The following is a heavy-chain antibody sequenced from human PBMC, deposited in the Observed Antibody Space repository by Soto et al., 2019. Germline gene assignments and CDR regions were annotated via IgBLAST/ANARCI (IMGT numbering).Heavy chain of an antibody. CDR1: GGSISSGGYY. J-gene: IGHJ3*02. D-gene: IGHD4-17*01. CDR2: IYYSGST. CDR3: ASTSPTVTSGEGAFDI. Sequence: QVQLQESGPGLVKPSQTLSLTCTVSGGSISSGGYYWSWIRQHPGKGLEWIGYIYYSGSTYYTPSLKSRVTISVDTSKNQFSLKLSSVTAADTAVYYCASTSPTVTSGEGAFDIWGQGTMVTVSS. V-gene: IGHV4-31*03.